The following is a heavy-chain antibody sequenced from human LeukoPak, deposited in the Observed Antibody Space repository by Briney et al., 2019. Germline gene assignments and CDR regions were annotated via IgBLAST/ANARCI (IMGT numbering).Heavy chain of an antibody. D-gene: IGHD3-22*01. J-gene: IGHJ5*02. CDR2: MCGSTGCT. CDR3: ARDRPNYHESNGHYYERDGDH. CDR1: GFTFNIYA. Sequence: PGGSLRLSCAASGFTFNIYAMSWVRLAPGKGLQWVASMCGSTGCTFYTDSVKGRFTISRENSNNPLYLEMNSLRAEDTAIYYCARDRPNYHESNGHYYERDGDHWGQGTLVTVSS. V-gene: IGHV3-23*01.